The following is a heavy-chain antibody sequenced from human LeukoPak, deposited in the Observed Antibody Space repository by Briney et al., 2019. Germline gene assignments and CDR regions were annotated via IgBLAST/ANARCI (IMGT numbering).Heavy chain of an antibody. Sequence: GGSLRLSCAASGFTFSSYAMSWVRQAPGKGLEWVSSISGSGSNTYYAGSVKGRFTISRDNSKNTLYMQMNSLRAEDTAVYYCANLHSATITADFDHWGQGTLVTVSS. CDR2: ISGSGSNT. CDR1: GFTFSSYA. J-gene: IGHJ4*02. CDR3: ANLHSATITADFDH. D-gene: IGHD1-14*01. V-gene: IGHV3-23*01.